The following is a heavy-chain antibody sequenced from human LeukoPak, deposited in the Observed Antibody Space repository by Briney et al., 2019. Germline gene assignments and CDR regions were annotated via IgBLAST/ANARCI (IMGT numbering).Heavy chain of an antibody. CDR2: TSSSSGYI. Sequence: PGGSLRLSCAASGFTFSSYGMNWVRRAPGKGLEWVSSTSSSSGYIYYADSVKGRFTISRDNAKTSLYLQMNSLRAEDTAVYYCARVVTMVRGIVMHFDYWGQGTLLTVSS. J-gene: IGHJ4*02. V-gene: IGHV3-21*01. CDR3: ARVVTMVRGIVMHFDY. CDR1: GFTFSSYG. D-gene: IGHD3-10*01.